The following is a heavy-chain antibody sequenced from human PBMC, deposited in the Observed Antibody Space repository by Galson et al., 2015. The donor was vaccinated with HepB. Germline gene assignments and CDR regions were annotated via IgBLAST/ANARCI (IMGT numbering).Heavy chain of an antibody. Sequence: SLRLSCAASGFTFSSYVMHWVRQATGKGLEWVSAIGTAGDTYYPGSVKGRFTISRENAKNSLYLQMNSLRAGDTAVYYCARGSTPYCSSTSCNAFDIWGQGTMVTVSS. J-gene: IGHJ3*02. CDR2: IGTAGDT. D-gene: IGHD2-2*01. CDR3: ARGSTPYCSSTSCNAFDI. CDR1: GFTFSSYV. V-gene: IGHV3-13*01.